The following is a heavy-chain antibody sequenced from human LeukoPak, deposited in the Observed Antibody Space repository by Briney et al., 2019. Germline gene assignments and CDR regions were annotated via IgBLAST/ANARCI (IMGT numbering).Heavy chain of an antibody. Sequence: ASVKVSCKASGGTFSSYAISWVRQAPGQGLEWMGGIIPIFGTANYAQKFQGRVTITADESTSTAYMELSGLRSEDTAVYYCARDTHCSGGSCYFGYWGQGTLVTVSS. CDR2: IIPIFGTA. CDR3: ARDTHCSGGSCYFGY. CDR1: GGTFSSYA. J-gene: IGHJ4*02. D-gene: IGHD2-15*01. V-gene: IGHV1-69*13.